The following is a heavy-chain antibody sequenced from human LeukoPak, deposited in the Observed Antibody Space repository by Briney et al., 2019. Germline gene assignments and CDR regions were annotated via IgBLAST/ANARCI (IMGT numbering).Heavy chain of an antibody. CDR1: GVSITSYY. D-gene: IGHD5-24*01. V-gene: IGHV4-4*07. CDR3: ARVHDGYNYAFDY. J-gene: IGHJ4*02. CDR2: VYTSGST. Sequence: SETLSLTCTVSGVSITSYYWSWIRQPAGKGLEWIGRVYTSGSTNYNPSLKSRVTISLDTSKNQFSLKLSSVTAADTAVYYCARVHDGYNYAFDYWGQGTLVTVSS.